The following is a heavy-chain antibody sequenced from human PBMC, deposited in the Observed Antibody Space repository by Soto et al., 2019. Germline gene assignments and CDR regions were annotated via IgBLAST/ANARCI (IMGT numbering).Heavy chain of an antibody. V-gene: IGHV3-30-3*01. J-gene: IGHJ4*02. CDR3: ARDLTGSPH. CDR2: ISYDGSNK. Sequence: QVQLVESGGGVVQPGRSLRLSCAASGFIFSSYSMHWVRQAPGKGLEWVAVISYDGSNKYYADSVKGRFTISRDNSKNTLYVQMNSLRDEDAAVYYCARDLTGSPHWGQGTLVTVSS. CDR1: GFIFSSYS.